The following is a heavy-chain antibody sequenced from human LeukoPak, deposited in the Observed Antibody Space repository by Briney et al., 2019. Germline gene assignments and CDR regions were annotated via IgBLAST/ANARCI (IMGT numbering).Heavy chain of an antibody. CDR1: GGSISSSSYY. CDR2: IYYSGST. Sequence: SETLSLTCTVSGGSISSSSYYWGWIRQPPGKGLEWIGSIYYSGSTYYNPSLKSRVTISVDTSKNQFSLKLSSVTAADTAVYYCASYGSGSYNFDYWGQGTLVTVSS. V-gene: IGHV4-39*01. J-gene: IGHJ4*02. CDR3: ASYGSGSYNFDY. D-gene: IGHD3-10*01.